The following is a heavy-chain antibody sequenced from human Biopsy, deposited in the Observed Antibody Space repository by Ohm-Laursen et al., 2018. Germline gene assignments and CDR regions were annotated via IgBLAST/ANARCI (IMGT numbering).Heavy chain of an antibody. Sequence: TLSLTCPVSGGSISSYYWSWIRQPPGKGLGWIGYIYYTGSTNYNPSLKSRVTISVDTSMNHLSLRLTSVTAADTAVYYCARHAPSYSGSYWRYFDLWGRGTLVTVSS. J-gene: IGHJ2*01. CDR3: ARHAPSYSGSYWRYFDL. D-gene: IGHD1-26*01. CDR1: GGSISSYY. CDR2: IYYTGST. V-gene: IGHV4-59*08.